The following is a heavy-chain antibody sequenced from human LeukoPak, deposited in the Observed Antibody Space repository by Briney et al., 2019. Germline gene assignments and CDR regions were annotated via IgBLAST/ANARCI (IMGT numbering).Heavy chain of an antibody. CDR3: AKVLGGYSSSWYGEGVDY. CDR1: GFTFSSYG. Sequence: GRSLRLSCAASGFTFSSYGMHWVHQAPGKGLEWVAVIWYDGSNKYYADSVKGRFTISRDNSKNTLYLQMNSLRAEDTAVYYCAKVLGGYSSSWYGEGVDYWGQGTLVTVSS. V-gene: IGHV3-33*06. J-gene: IGHJ4*02. CDR2: IWYDGSNK. D-gene: IGHD6-13*01.